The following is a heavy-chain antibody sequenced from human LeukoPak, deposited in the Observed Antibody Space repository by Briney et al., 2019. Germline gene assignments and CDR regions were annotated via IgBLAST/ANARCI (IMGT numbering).Heavy chain of an antibody. Sequence: SETLSLTCTVSGGSISSYYWSWIRQPPGKGLEWIGYIYYSGSTNYNPSLKSRVTISVDTSKNQFSLKLSSVTAADTAVYYCARSRYCSGGSCYTHYGMDVWGQETTVTVSS. CDR3: ARSRYCSGGSCYTHYGMDV. CDR2: IYYSGST. J-gene: IGHJ6*02. CDR1: GGSISSYY. D-gene: IGHD2-15*01. V-gene: IGHV4-59*08.